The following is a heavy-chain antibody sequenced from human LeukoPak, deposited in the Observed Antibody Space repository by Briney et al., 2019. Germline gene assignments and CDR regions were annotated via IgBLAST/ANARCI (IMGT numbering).Heavy chain of an antibody. J-gene: IGHJ3*02. CDR3: ARYDYGDYGAFDI. CDR1: GFTFSSYG. D-gene: IGHD4-17*01. V-gene: IGHV3-21*01. CDR2: ISSSSSYI. Sequence: GGSLRLSCAASGFTFSSYGMHWVRQAPGKGLEWVSSISSSSSYIYYADSVKGRFTISRDNAKNSLYLQMNSLRAEDTAVYYCARYDYGDYGAFDIWGQGTMVTVSS.